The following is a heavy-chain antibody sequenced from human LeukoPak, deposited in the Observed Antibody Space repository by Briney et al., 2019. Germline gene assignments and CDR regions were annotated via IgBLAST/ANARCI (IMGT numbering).Heavy chain of an antibody. D-gene: IGHD2-15*01. Sequence: GRSLRLSCAASGFTFSSYGMHWVRQAPGKGLEWVALTWYDGSNKSYGDSVKGRFTISRGNSKNTLYLQMSSLRAEDTAVYYCARDQSLLYFDYWGQGTLVTVSS. CDR1: GFTFSSYG. CDR2: TWYDGSNK. V-gene: IGHV3-33*01. CDR3: ARDQSLLYFDY. J-gene: IGHJ4*02.